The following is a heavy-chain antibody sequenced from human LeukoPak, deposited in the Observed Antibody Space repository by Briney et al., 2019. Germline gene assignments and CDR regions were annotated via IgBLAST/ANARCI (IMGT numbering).Heavy chain of an antibody. J-gene: IGHJ4*02. D-gene: IGHD3-10*02. CDR3: ACSGSYYKSIDYFDY. CDR1: GYTLTELS. Sequence: APVKVSCKVSGYTLTELSMHWVRQAPGKGLEWMGGFDPEDGETIYAQKFQGRVTMTEDTSTDTAYMELSSLRSEDTAVYYCACSGSYYKSIDYFDYWGQGTLVTVSS. V-gene: IGHV1-24*01. CDR2: FDPEDGET.